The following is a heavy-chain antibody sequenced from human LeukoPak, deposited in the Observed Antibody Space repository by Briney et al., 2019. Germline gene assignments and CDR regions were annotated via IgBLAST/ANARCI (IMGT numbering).Heavy chain of an antibody. CDR1: GFSFSNYA. J-gene: IGHJ4*02. Sequence: GGSLRLSCAASGFSFSNYAMHWVRQTPGEGLVWVAVISTDGRDKHYADSVKGRFTISRDNSKSTLYLQMNSLRAEDTAVYYCARDSAAAAVYYCDYWGQGALVTVSS. V-gene: IGHV3-30*04. CDR2: ISTDGRDK. D-gene: IGHD6-13*01. CDR3: ARDSAAAAVYYCDY.